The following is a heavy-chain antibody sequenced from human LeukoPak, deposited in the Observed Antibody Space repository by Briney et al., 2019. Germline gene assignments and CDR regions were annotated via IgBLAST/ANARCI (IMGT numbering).Heavy chain of an antibody. V-gene: IGHV4-39*07. J-gene: IGHJ5*02. CDR1: GGSISSSSYY. CDR2: IYYSGST. CDR3: AKSVVPAAIEIINWFDP. Sequence: PSETLSLTCTVSGGSISSSSYYWGWIRQPPGKGLEWIGSIYYSGSTYYNPSLKSRVTISVDTSKNQFSLKLSSVTAADTAVYYCAKSVVPAAIEIINWFDPWGQGTLVTVSS. D-gene: IGHD2-2*01.